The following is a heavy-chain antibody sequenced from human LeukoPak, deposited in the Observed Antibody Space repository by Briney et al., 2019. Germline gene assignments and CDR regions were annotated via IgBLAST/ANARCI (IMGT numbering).Heavy chain of an antibody. CDR1: GGSISSYY. V-gene: IGHV4-59*01. CDR3: ARDQIGGYYYDY. J-gene: IGHJ4*02. D-gene: IGHD3-22*01. CDR2: IYYSGST. Sequence: SETLSLTCTVSGGSISSYYWSWIRQPPGKGLEWIGYIYYSGSTNYNPSLKSRVTISVDTSKNQFSLKLSSVTAADTAVYYCARDQIGGYYYDYWGQGTLVTVSS.